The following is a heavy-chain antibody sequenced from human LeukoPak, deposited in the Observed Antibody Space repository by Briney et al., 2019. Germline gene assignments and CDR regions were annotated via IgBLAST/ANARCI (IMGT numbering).Heavy chain of an antibody. J-gene: IGHJ4*02. V-gene: IGHV3-30*04. Sequence: GGSLRLSYAASGFTFSSYAMHWVRQAPRKGLEWVAVISYDGSSKYYAYSVKGRFTISIDNSKNTLYLQMNRLRAEDTAVYYCARPRIMITCGGVIAKTGFDYWGQGTLVTVSS. CDR3: ARPRIMITCGGVIAKTGFDY. D-gene: IGHD3-16*02. CDR2: ISYDGSSK. CDR1: GFTFSSYA.